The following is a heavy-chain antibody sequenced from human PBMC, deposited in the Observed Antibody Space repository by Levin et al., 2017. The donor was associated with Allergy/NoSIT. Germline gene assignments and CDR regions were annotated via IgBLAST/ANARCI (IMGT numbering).Heavy chain of an antibody. CDR2: IRSKANSYAT. D-gene: IGHD2-2*01. Sequence: QPGGSLRLSCAASGFTFSGSAMHWVRQASGKGLEWVGRIRSKANSYATAYAASVKGRFTISRDDSKNTAYLQMNSLKTEDTAVYYCTRPVNVGCSSTSCPGPLHGMDVWGQGTTVTVSS. CDR1: GFTFSGSA. J-gene: IGHJ6*02. V-gene: IGHV3-73*01. CDR3: TRPVNVGCSSTSCPGPLHGMDV.